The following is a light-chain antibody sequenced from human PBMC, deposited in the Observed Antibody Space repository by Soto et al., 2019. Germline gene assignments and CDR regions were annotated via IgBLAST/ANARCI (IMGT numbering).Light chain of an antibody. CDR1: QSVSSSF. CDR2: GAS. Sequence: EFVLTQSPGTLSLSPGERATLSCRASQSVSSSFLAWYQQKPGQAPRLLIYGASSRATGIPDRFSGSGSGTDVTLPISRLEPEDVAVYYCQQYGSSPLTFGGGTKVEIK. J-gene: IGKJ4*01. CDR3: QQYGSSPLT. V-gene: IGKV3-20*01.